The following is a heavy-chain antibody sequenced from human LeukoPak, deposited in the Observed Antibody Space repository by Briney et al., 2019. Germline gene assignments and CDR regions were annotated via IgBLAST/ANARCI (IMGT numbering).Heavy chain of an antibody. CDR1: GFTFSSFD. J-gene: IGHJ5*02. CDR3: ARADCSGSTCYLRRSWFDP. CDR2: ISTSSRYM. Sequence: GSLRLSCAASGFTFSSFDMNWVRQAPGKGLEWVSSISTSSRYMYYRDSVKGRFTISRDDAKNSLYLQMNSLRVEDTAVYYCARADCSGSTCYLRRSWFDPWGQGTLVTVSS. V-gene: IGHV3-21*01. D-gene: IGHD2-2*01.